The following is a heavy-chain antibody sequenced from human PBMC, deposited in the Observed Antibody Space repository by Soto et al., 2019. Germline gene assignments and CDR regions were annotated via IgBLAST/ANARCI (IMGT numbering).Heavy chain of an antibody. D-gene: IGHD3-3*01. CDR3: AHRIVRDDFWSGSLVWFDP. CDR2: IYWNDDK. V-gene: IGHV2-5*01. J-gene: IGHJ5*02. Sequence: QITLKESGPTLVKATQTLTLTCTVSGFSLSSSGVGVGWIRQPPGKALEWLAFIYWNDDKRYSPSLKSRLTITKDTSKNQVVLTMTNMDPVDTGTYYCAHRIVRDDFWSGSLVWFDPWGQGTLVTVSS. CDR1: GFSLSSSGVG.